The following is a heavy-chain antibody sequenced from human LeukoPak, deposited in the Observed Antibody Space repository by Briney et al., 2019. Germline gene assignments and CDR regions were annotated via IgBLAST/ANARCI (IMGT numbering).Heavy chain of an antibody. V-gene: IGHV4-34*01. CDR1: GGSFSGYY. CDR2: INHSGST. J-gene: IGHJ4*02. CDR3: ARGLRSQLLYNY. D-gene: IGHD2-2*02. Sequence: PSETLSLTCAVYGGSFSGYYWSWIRQPPGKGLEWIGEINHSGSTNYNPSLKSRVTISVDTSKNQFSLKLSSVTAADTAVYYCARGLRSQLLYNYWGQGTLVTVSS.